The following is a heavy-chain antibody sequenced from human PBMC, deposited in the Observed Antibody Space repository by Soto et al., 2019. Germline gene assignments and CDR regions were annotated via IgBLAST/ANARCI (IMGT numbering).Heavy chain of an antibody. CDR1: GFRFADYT. Sequence: LRLSCAASGFRFADYTMHWVRQAPGKGLEWVSGLTWNSESIAYADSVKGRFTISRDNAKNSLYLQMNSLRAEDTAFYFCAKGAISGTLNWFDPWGQGTLVTVSS. V-gene: IGHV3-9*01. CDR2: LTWNSESI. J-gene: IGHJ5*02. D-gene: IGHD6-13*01. CDR3: AKGAISGTLNWFDP.